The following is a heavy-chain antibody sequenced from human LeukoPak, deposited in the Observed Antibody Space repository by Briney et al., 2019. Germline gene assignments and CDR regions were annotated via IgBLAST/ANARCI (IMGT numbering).Heavy chain of an antibody. CDR1: GFTFSNYW. CDR2: INSDGINT. D-gene: IGHD7-27*01. Sequence: GGSLRLSCAASGFTFSNYWMHWVRQAPGKGLVWVSRINSDGINTSYADSVKGRFTISRDNAKNSLYLQMNSLRAEDTAVYYCAREVRNGWGSFDYWGQGTLVTVSS. J-gene: IGHJ4*02. V-gene: IGHV3-74*01. CDR3: AREVRNGWGSFDY.